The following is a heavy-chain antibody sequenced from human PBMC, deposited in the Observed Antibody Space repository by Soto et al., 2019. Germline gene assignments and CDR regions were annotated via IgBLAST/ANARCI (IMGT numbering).Heavy chain of an antibody. D-gene: IGHD2-15*01. J-gene: IGHJ6*03. Sequence: ASVKVSCKASGYTFTSYDINWVRQATGQGLEWMGWMNPNSGNTGYAQKFQGRVTMTRNTSISTAYMELSSLRSEDTAVYYCARGLNCSGGSCYPYYYYYMDVWGKGTTVTVSS. CDR1: GYTFTSYD. CDR3: ARGLNCSGGSCYPYYYYYMDV. V-gene: IGHV1-8*01. CDR2: MNPNSGNT.